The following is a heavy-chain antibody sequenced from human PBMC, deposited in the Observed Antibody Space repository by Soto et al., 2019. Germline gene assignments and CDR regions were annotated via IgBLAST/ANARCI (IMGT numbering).Heavy chain of an antibody. D-gene: IGHD3-10*01. Sequence: EVQVLESGGGLVQPGGSLRLSCAASGFTFSSYAMNWVRQAPGKGLEWVLAISGSGGSTYYADSVKGRFTISRDNSKNTLYLQMNSLRAEDTAVYYCAKEGGGTVMVFYDYWGQGTLVTVSS. CDR2: ISGSGGST. CDR3: AKEGGGTVMVFYDY. V-gene: IGHV3-23*01. CDR1: GFTFSSYA. J-gene: IGHJ4*02.